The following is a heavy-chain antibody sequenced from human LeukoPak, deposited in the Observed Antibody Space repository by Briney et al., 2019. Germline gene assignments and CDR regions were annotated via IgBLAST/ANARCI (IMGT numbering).Heavy chain of an antibody. Sequence: ALVKVSCKASRYTFTDYYMHWVRQAPGQGLEWMGWINPNSGGTNYAQKFQGRVTMTRDTSISTAYMELSRLRSDDTAVYYCARGGWSLGYCSSSSCLDWFDPWGQGTLVTVSS. CDR3: ARGGWSLGYCSSSSCLDWFDP. CDR2: INPNSGGT. J-gene: IGHJ5*02. V-gene: IGHV1-2*02. D-gene: IGHD2-2*01. CDR1: RYTFTDYY.